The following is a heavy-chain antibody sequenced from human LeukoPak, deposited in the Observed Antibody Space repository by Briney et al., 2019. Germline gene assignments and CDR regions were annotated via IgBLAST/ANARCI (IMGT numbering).Heavy chain of an antibody. V-gene: IGHV4-34*01. Sequence: SETLSLTCAVYGGSFSGCYWSWIRQPPGKGLEWIGEINHSGSTNYNPSLKSRVTISVDTSKNQFSLKLSSVTAADTAVYYCAGCSGGSCYSVAFDIWGQGTMVTVSS. D-gene: IGHD2-15*01. CDR3: AGCSGGSCYSVAFDI. CDR2: INHSGST. CDR1: GGSFSGCY. J-gene: IGHJ3*02.